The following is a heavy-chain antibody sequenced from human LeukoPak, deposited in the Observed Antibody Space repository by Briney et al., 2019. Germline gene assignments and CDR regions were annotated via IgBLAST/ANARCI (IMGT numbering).Heavy chain of an antibody. Sequence: SETLSLTCAVYGGSFSGYYWSWIRQPPGKGLEWIGNFYYSGSIYYNPSLKSRVTISVDTSKNQFSLKLSSVTAADTAVYYCARDYGDHAFDHWGQGTLVTVTS. V-gene: IGHV4-34*01. CDR1: GGSFSGYY. CDR3: ARDYGDHAFDH. J-gene: IGHJ4*02. D-gene: IGHD4-17*01. CDR2: FYYSGSI.